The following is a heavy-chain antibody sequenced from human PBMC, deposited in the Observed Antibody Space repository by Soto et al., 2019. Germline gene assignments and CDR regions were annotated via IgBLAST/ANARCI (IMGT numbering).Heavy chain of an antibody. D-gene: IGHD6-19*01. J-gene: IGHJ4*02. CDR3: AKQRRAVAHLYYFDY. CDR1: GFTFSSYA. CDR2: ISGSGGST. Sequence: WSLRLSCAASGFTFSSYAMSWVRQAPGKGLEWVSAISGSGGSTYYADSVKGRFTISRDNSKNTLYLQMNSLRAEDTAVYYCAKQRRAVAHLYYFDYWGQGTLVTVSS. V-gene: IGHV3-23*01.